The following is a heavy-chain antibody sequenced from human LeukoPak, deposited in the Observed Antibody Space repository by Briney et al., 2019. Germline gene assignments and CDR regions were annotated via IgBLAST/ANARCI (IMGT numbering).Heavy chain of an antibody. D-gene: IGHD3-22*01. CDR3: AKDSLPTRAVVIPTANDY. CDR2: ISGSSGRT. J-gene: IGHJ4*01. Sequence: HPGGSLRLSCAASGFTFSSYAMNWVRQAPGKGLDWVSSISGSSGRTYYADSVKGRFTISRDNSKNTVYLQMNSLRAEDTAVYYCAKDSLPTRAVVIPTANDYWGQGTRVTVSS. CDR1: GFTFSSYA. V-gene: IGHV3-23*01.